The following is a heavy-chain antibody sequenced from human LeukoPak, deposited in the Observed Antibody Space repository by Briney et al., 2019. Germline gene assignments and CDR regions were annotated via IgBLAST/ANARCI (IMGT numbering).Heavy chain of an antibody. CDR1: GFTFSSYG. CDR2: ISYDGSNK. J-gene: IGHJ5*02. D-gene: IGHD2-15*01. V-gene: IGHV3-30*18. Sequence: HSGRSRRLSCAASGFTFSSYGMHGVRKAPGKGLGWVAVISYDGSNKYYADSVKGRFTISRDNSKNTLYLQMNSLRAEDTAVYYCAKDQPDIVVVVAATPNWFDPWGQGTLVTVPS. CDR3: AKDQPDIVVVVAATPNWFDP.